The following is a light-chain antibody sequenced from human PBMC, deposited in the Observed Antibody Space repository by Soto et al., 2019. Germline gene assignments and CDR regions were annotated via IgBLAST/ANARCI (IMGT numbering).Light chain of an antibody. V-gene: IGLV1-44*01. J-gene: IGLJ7*01. Sequence: QSVLTQPPSASGTPGQKVTISCSGSHSNIGSNTVSWFQQLPGRAPKLLLYNNIYRPPGVPDRFSGSKSGTSVSLAISGHEAEDEAEYYWAAWDDSLDGHVVFGGGTQLTVL. CDR2: NNI. CDR3: AAWDDSLDGHVV. CDR1: HSNIGSNT.